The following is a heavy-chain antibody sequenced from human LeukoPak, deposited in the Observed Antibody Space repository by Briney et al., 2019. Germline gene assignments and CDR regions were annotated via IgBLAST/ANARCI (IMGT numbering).Heavy chain of an antibody. Sequence: GGSLRLSCAASGFTFSSYAMSWVRQAPGKGLEWVSALSGSGGSTYYADSVKGRFTISRDNSKNTLYLQMNSLRAEDTAVYYCAKDLHYYDRSGYGFIHYWGRGTLVTVSS. V-gene: IGHV3-23*01. D-gene: IGHD3-22*01. J-gene: IGHJ4*02. CDR3: AKDLHYYDRSGYGFIHY. CDR2: LSGSGGST. CDR1: GFTFSSYA.